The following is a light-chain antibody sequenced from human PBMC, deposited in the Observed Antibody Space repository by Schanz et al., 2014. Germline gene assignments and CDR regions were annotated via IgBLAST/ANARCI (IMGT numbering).Light chain of an antibody. CDR3: QQYDNLSWT. CDR2: DAS. J-gene: IGKJ2*02. Sequence: DIQMTQSPSSLSASVGDRVTLTCRASQSLRSYLNWYQQKPGKAPKLLIYDASNLETGVPSRFSGSGSGTDFTFTISSLQPEDIATYYCQQYDNLSWTFGQGTKLEIK. CDR1: QSLRSY. V-gene: IGKV1-33*01.